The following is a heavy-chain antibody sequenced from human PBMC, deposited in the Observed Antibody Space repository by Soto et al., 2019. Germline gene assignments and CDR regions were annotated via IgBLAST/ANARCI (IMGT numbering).Heavy chain of an antibody. V-gene: IGHV3-13*01. J-gene: IGHJ3*02. CDR1: GFNFSSYD. Sequence: EVQLVESGGGLVQPGGSLRLSCEASGFNFSSYDMHWVRQATGKGLEWVSGIGTAGYTFYTGSVKGRFTISRENGKNSLYLQMNSLRAGDTAVYYCARAGQGASCSGGSCYLGASDIWGKGQWSPSLQ. CDR3: ARAGQGASCSGGSCYLGASDI. CDR2: IGTAGYT. D-gene: IGHD2-15*01.